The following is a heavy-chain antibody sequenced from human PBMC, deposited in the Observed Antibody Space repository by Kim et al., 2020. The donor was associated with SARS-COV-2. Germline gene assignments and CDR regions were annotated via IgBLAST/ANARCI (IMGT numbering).Heavy chain of an antibody. J-gene: IGHJ6*02. CDR3: ARGLYYYDSSGYSRAYGMDV. V-gene: IGHV4-34*01. CDR1: GGSFSGYY. Sequence: SETLSLTCAVYGGSFSGYYWSWIRQPPGKGLEWIGEINHSGSTNYNPSLKSRVTISVDTSKNQFSLKLSSVTAADTAVYYCARGLYYYDSSGYSRAYGMDVWGQGTTVTVSS. D-gene: IGHD3-22*01. CDR2: INHSGST.